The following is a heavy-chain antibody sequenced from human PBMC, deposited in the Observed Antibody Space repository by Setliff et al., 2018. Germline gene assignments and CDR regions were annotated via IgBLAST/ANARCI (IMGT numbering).Heavy chain of an antibody. J-gene: IGHJ5*02. CDR2: FYTSGNT. CDR1: GDSISSGYYY. CDR3: ARGGPTLTISRVLAVSSFDP. Sequence: ASETLSLTCTVSGDSISSGYYYWTWIRQSAGKGLEWIGHFYTSGNTNYNPSLKSRVTISVDTSKNQFSLKLSSVTAADTATYYCARGGPTLTISRVLAVSSFDPWGQGSRVTVSS. V-gene: IGHV4-61*09. D-gene: IGHD3-3*01.